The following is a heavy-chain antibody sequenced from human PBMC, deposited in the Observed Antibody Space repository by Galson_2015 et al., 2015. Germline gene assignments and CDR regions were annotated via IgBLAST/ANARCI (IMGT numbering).Heavy chain of an antibody. CDR1: GLTFSNLW. V-gene: IGHV3-7*03. J-gene: IGHJ4*02. CDR3: AKGVL. Sequence: SLRLSCAASGLTFSNLWMSWVRQAPGKGLEWVANINPDGSVTSYVDSVTGRFTISRDNAKDSLFLQMNSLRAEDTAVYYCAKGVLWGQGTLVTVSS. CDR2: INPDGSVT. D-gene: IGHD2/OR15-2a*01.